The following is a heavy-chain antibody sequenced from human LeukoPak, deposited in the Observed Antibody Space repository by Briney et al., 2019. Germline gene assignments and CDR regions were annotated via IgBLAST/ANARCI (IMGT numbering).Heavy chain of an antibody. CDR2: IYYSGST. D-gene: IGHD3-3*01. CDR3: ARHRDFWSGYYYYFDY. CDR1: GGSISSSSYY. Sequence: SETLSLTCTVSGGSISSSSYYWGWIRQPPGKGLEWIGSIYYSGSTYYNLSLKSRVTISVDTSKNQFSLKLSSVTAADTAVYYCARHRDFWSGYYYYFDYWGQGTLVTVSS. J-gene: IGHJ4*02. V-gene: IGHV4-39*01.